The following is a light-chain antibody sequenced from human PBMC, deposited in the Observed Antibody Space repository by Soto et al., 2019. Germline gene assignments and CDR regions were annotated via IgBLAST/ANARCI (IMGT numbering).Light chain of an antibody. Sequence: EIVLTQSPATLSLSPGERVTLSCRASQSVSNSLAWYQQKPGQPPRLLIYDVSIRATGIPARFSGSGSGTDFTLTITGLEPEDCAVYFCHQRYNWPRVTFGQGTQLEIK. V-gene: IGKV3-11*01. CDR1: QSVSNS. CDR2: DVS. CDR3: HQRYNWPRVT. J-gene: IGKJ5*01.